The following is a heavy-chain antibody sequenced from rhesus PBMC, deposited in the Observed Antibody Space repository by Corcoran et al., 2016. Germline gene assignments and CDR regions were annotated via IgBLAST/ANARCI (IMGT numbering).Heavy chain of an antibody. CDR2: IYISRWTP. D-gene: IGHD3-3*01. J-gene: IGHJ4*01. V-gene: IGHV4S7*01. CDR3: ARGWMADYFDY. CDR1: GGSIRGGYG. Sequence: QVQLQESGPGLLKPSETLSLTCAVSGGSIRGGYGWGWIRQPPGKGLEWIGRIYISRWTPSANPSLNSRLSLSTDPSKTQFSLRLSSVTAADTAVYSCARGWMADYFDYWGQGVLVTVSS.